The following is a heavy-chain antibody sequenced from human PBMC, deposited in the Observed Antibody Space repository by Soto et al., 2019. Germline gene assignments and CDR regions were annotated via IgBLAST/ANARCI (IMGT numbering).Heavy chain of an antibody. Sequence: ASVNVSCKASGYSFTDCFMHWVGQAPGQGLKWMGIVHPSGGKTNYAQKFQGRVTMTWDTSTTTVYMELSSLRSDDTAVYYCARAPYSSSSFFFDFWGQGSPVTFSS. CDR3: ARAPYSSSSFFFDF. J-gene: IGHJ4*02. CDR1: GYSFTDCF. CDR2: VHPSGGKT. V-gene: IGHV1-46*01. D-gene: IGHD6-6*01.